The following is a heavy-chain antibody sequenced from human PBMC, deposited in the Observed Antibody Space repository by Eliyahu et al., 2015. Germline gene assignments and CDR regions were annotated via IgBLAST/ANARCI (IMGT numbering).Heavy chain of an antibody. CDR3: ATRSPPISLAFEI. D-gene: IGHD2/OR15-2a*01. V-gene: IGHV3-23*01. J-gene: IGHJ3*02. CDR2: ISGSGDRT. CDR1: GFXFSNYG. Sequence: EVQLLESGGDLVQPGGSLRLSCAASGFXFSNYGMXWVRQAPGKGLEWVSGISGSGDRTNHADSVKGRFTISRDNSKNTLYLQMNSLRAEDTAVYYCATRSPPISLAFEIWGQGTMVTVSS.